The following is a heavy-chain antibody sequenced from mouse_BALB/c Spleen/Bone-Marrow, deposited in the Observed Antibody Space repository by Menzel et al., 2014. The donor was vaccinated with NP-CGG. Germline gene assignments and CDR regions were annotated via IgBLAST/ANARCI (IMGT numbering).Heavy chain of an antibody. CDR3: ARYLHYYGSSYGYFDV. CDR1: GYTFTSYW. D-gene: IGHD1-1*01. V-gene: IGHV1S81*02. J-gene: IGHJ1*01. CDR2: INPSNGRT. Sequence: VQLQQSGAELVKPGASVKLSCKASGYTFTSYWMHWVKQRPGQGLEWIGEINPSNGRTNYNEKFKSKATLTVDKSSSTAYMQLSSLTSEDSAVYYCARYLHYYGSSYGYFDVCGAGTTVTVSS.